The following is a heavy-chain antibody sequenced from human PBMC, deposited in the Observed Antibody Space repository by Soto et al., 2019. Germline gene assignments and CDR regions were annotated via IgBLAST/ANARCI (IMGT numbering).Heavy chain of an antibody. D-gene: IGHD2-2*01. Sequence: XSVKVSCKASGYTFTSYGISWVRQAPGQGLEWMGWISAYNGNTNYAQKLQGRVTMTTDTSTSTAYMELRSLRSDDTAVYYCARDLGYCSSTSCRPFDHWGQGTLVTVSS. V-gene: IGHV1-18*04. CDR3: ARDLGYCSSTSCRPFDH. CDR1: GYTFTSYG. J-gene: IGHJ5*02. CDR2: ISAYNGNT.